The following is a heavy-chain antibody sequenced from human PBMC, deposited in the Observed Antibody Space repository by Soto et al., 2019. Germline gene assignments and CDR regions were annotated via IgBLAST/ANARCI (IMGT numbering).Heavy chain of an antibody. Sequence: ESGPTLVNPTQTLTLTCTFSGFSLSTSGMRXSWIRQPPGKALEWLARIDWDDDKFYSTSLKTRLTISKDTSKNQVVLTMTNMDPVDTATYYCAREPAENYYYYRMDVWGQGTTVTVSS. CDR1: GFSLSTSGMR. CDR3: AREPAENYYYYRMDV. CDR2: IDWDDDK. V-gene: IGHV2-70*04. J-gene: IGHJ6*02.